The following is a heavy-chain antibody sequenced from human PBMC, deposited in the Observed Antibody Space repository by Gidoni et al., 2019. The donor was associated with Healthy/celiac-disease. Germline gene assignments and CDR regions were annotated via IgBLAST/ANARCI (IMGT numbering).Heavy chain of an antibody. Sequence: EVQLVESGGGLVQPGRSLRLSCAASGFTFDDYAMHWVRHAPGKGLEWVSGISWNSGSIGYADSVKGRFTISRDNAKNSLYLQMNSLRAEDTALYYCAKDMALYSSGVGDYWGQGTLVTVSS. V-gene: IGHV3-9*01. CDR2: ISWNSGSI. CDR3: AKDMALYSSGVGDY. J-gene: IGHJ4*02. D-gene: IGHD6-19*01. CDR1: GFTFDDYA.